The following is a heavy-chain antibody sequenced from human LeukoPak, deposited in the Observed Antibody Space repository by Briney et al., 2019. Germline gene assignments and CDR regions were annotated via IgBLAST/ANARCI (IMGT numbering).Heavy chain of an antibody. V-gene: IGHV3-66*02. CDR1: GFTVSSNY. CDR3: ARVSAGD. CDR2: IYSGGST. D-gene: IGHD4-17*01. Sequence: GGSLRLSCAASGFTVSSNYMSWVRQAPGKGLEWVSIIYSGGSTYYADSVKGRFTISRDNSKNTVYLQMNSLRAEDTAVYYCARVSAGDWGQGTLVAVSS. J-gene: IGHJ4*02.